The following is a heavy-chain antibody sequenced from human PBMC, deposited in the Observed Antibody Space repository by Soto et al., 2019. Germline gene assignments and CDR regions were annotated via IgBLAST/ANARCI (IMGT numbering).Heavy chain of an antibody. CDR3: AKDLGDYYYSSGSLGDAFDI. CDR2: ISGSGGST. J-gene: IGHJ3*02. CDR1: GFTFSSYA. D-gene: IGHD3-22*01. V-gene: IGHV3-23*01. Sequence: GGSLRLSCAASGFTFSSYAMSWVRQAPGKGLEWVSAISGSGGSTYYADSVKGRFTITRDNSKDTLYLQMNSLRAEDTAVYYCAKDLGDYYYSSGSLGDAFDIWGQGTMVTVSS.